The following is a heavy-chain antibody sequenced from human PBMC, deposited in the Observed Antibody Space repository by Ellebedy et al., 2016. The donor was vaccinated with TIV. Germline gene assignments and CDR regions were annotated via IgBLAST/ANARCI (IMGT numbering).Heavy chain of an antibody. D-gene: IGHD5-18*01. CDR1: GFTFTSYA. CDR2: ISNDGSDK. V-gene: IGHV3-30*04. Sequence: GGSLRLSCAASGFTFTSYAMHWVRQAPGKGLEWVAVISNDGSDKYYADSVKDRFTISRDNFNHTLYLVLNSLRPDDTALYYCARPQNSYGFLYYFDFWGQGTLVTVSS. CDR3: ARPQNSYGFLYYFDF. J-gene: IGHJ4*02.